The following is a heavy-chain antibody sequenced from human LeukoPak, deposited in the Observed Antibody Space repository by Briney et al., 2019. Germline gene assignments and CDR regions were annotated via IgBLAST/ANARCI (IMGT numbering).Heavy chain of an antibody. CDR1: GYTFTGYY. CDR3: ARRITMVRGVIGLVS. Sequence: GASVKVSCKASGYTFTGYYMHWVRQATGQGLEWMGWMNPNSGNTGYAQKFQGRVTMTRNTSISTAYMELSSLRSEDTAVYYCARRITMVRGVIGLVSWGQGTLVTVSS. CDR2: MNPNSGNT. J-gene: IGHJ5*02. V-gene: IGHV1-8*02. D-gene: IGHD3-10*01.